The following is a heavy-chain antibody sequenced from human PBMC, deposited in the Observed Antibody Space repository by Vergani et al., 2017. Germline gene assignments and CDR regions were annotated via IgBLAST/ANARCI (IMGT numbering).Heavy chain of an antibody. CDR1: GGSISSGDYY. D-gene: IGHD3-9*01. J-gene: IGHJ4*02. V-gene: IGHV4-30-4*01. Sequence: QVKLQESGPGLVKTSQTLSLTCTVSGGSISSGDYYWSWIRQPPGKGLEWIGYSYYRGSTYYNPSLKSRVTISVDTSKNQFSLTLSSVTAADTAVYYCARSHLRYFDWFPLDYWGQGTLVTVSS. CDR3: ARSHLRYFDWFPLDY. CDR2: SYYRGST.